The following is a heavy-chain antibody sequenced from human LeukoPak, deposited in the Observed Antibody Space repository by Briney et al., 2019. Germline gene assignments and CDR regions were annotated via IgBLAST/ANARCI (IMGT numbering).Heavy chain of an antibody. CDR2: IYYSGNP. CDR1: GGSISGNSHY. D-gene: IGHD6-25*01. Sequence: SETLSLTCTVSGGSISGNSHYWGWVRQPPGKGLEWIGSIYYSGNPFYNWTLKSQVTVSVDTSKNQFSLKMDSMTAAGTAVYYCASQSGFFDSWGQGAQVTVSS. J-gene: IGHJ4*02. V-gene: IGHV4-39*01. CDR3: ASQSGFFDS.